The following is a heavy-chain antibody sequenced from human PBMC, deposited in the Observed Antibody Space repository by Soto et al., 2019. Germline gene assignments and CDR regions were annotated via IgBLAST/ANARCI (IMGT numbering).Heavy chain of an antibody. CDR1: GFSLSTYGVG. D-gene: IGHD3-10*01. CDR2: IYWDDDT. CDR3: AHRPGFSMAFDY. Sequence: SGPTLVNPTQTLTLTCTFSGFSLSTYGVGVGWIRQPPGKALEWLALIYWDDDTRFSPSLNSRLAITKDTSKSQVVLTMTPMDPVDTATYYCAHRPGFSMAFDYWGPGSLVTVAS. J-gene: IGHJ4*02. V-gene: IGHV2-5*02.